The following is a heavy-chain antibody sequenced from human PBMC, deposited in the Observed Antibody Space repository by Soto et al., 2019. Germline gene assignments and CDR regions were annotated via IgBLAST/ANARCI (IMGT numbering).Heavy chain of an antibody. CDR2: ISSSSSTI. Sequence: GGSLRLSCAASGFTFSSYSMNWVRQAPGKGLEWVSYISSSSSTIYYADSVKGRFTISRDNAKNSLYLQMNSLRDEDTAVYYCARERPPSIAAAGTFDAFDIWGQGTMVTVSS. D-gene: IGHD6-13*01. CDR1: GFTFSSYS. J-gene: IGHJ3*02. V-gene: IGHV3-48*02. CDR3: ARERPPSIAAAGTFDAFDI.